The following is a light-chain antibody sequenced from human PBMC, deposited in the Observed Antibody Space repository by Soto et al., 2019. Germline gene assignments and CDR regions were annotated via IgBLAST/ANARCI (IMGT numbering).Light chain of an antibody. CDR1: SSDVGAYDA. Sequence: QSVVAQPASVSGSPGQSITISCTGTSSDVGAYDAVSWYQQHPGKAPQVIIYRGTKRPSGVSTRFSGSVSGNTASLTVSGLQAEDEAEYFCCSSAPESTYVFGTGTKVTVL. V-gene: IGLV2-23*01. J-gene: IGLJ1*01. CDR2: RGT. CDR3: CSSAPESTYV.